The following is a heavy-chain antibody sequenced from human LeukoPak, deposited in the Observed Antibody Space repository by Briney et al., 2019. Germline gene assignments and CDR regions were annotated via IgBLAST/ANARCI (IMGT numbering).Heavy chain of an antibody. Sequence: VSVKVSCKASGYTFTNYGISWVRQAPGQGLEWMGWISVYNGNTYNAQKLQGRVTMTKDTSTSTAYMELRSLRSDDTAVYYCARDLISGYDAIGDAFHIWGQGTMVTVSS. J-gene: IGHJ3*02. CDR1: GYTFTNYG. V-gene: IGHV1-18*01. D-gene: IGHD5-12*01. CDR2: ISVYNGNT. CDR3: ARDLISGYDAIGDAFHI.